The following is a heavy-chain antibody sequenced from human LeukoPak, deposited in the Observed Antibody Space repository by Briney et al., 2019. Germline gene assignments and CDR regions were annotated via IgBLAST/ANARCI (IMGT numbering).Heavy chain of an antibody. Sequence: SGTLSLTCTVSGASMSTHYWSWLRQPPGKGLEWIGYLLDSWRTKDNPSLQSRVTLSADTSKNQFSLRLTSVTAADTAVYYCATIRRGSIYGYFDLWGQGILVTVSS. CDR1: GASMSTHY. CDR3: ATIRRGSIYGYFDL. V-gene: IGHV4-59*11. D-gene: IGHD5-18*01. J-gene: IGHJ4*02. CDR2: LLDSWRT.